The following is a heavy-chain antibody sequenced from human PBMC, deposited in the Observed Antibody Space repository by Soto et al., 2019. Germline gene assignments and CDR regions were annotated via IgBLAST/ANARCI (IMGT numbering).Heavy chain of an antibody. Sequence: ASVKVSCKASGYTLTTYYMHWVRQAPGQGLEWVGIIDPSGGSTSYAQKFQGRVTMTRDTSTSTVYMELSSLRSEDTAIYYCARKEKWLVPPLDYWGQGTLVTVSS. CDR1: GYTLTTYY. J-gene: IGHJ4*02. V-gene: IGHV1-46*01. D-gene: IGHD6-19*01. CDR3: ARKEKWLVPPLDY. CDR2: IDPSGGST.